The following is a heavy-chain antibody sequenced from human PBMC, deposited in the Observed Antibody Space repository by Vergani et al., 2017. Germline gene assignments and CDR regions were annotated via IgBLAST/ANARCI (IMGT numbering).Heavy chain of an antibody. J-gene: IGHJ6*02. CDR2: ISAYNGNT. CDR1: GYTFTSYG. V-gene: IGHV1-18*01. CDR3: ARNGEXGVTMVRGVIITFCTYYYYGMDV. Sequence: QVQLVQSGAEVKKPGASVKVSCKASGYTFTSYGISWVRQAPGQGLEWMGWISAYNGNTIYAQKLQGRVTMTTDTSTSTAYMELRSLRSDDTAVYYCARNGEXGVTMVRGVIITFCTYYYYGMDVWGQGTTVTVSS. D-gene: IGHD3-10*01.